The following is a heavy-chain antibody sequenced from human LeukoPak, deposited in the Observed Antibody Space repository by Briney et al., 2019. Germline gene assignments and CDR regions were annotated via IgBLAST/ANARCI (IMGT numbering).Heavy chain of an antibody. CDR1: GLTLSRYA. CDR3: AVSGSGSDYY. D-gene: IGHD5-12*01. Sequence: GGSLRLSCAASGLTLSRYAMSWVRQAPGKGLEWVSAISGGGIGTFYADSVRGRFTISKDSSNDTLFLQMNSLRVEDTAVYNWAVSGSGSDYYCGEGTVAPVSS. J-gene: IGHJ4*02. CDR2: ISGGGIGT. V-gene: IGHV3-23*01.